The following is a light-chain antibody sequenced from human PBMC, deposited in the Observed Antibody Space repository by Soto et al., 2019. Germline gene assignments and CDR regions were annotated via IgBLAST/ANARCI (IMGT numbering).Light chain of an antibody. Sequence: EIVMTQSPATLSVSPGETATLSCRASQSVSYNLAWYQQKPGQGPRLVIYGAFSRATGIPARFSGSGSGKEFTLTISSLQSEDFAVYYCQQYKNWPPLTCGGGTKVEIK. J-gene: IGKJ4*01. CDR3: QQYKNWPPLT. CDR2: GAF. V-gene: IGKV3-15*01. CDR1: QSVSYN.